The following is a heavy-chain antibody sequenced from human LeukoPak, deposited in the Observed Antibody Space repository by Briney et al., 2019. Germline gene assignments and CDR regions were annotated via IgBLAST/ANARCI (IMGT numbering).Heavy chain of an antibody. D-gene: IGHD2-15*01. CDR3: AKPSIPDCSGGTCYLYDY. V-gene: IGHV3-23*01. CDR2: ISNSGHST. Sequence: GGSLRLSCAVSGFTFSDYAMSWVRQAPGKGLEWVSGISNSGHSTYYIASVKGRFTVSRDNSKSTLFLQMNSLRAEDTAVYYCAKPSIPDCSGGTCYLYDYWGQETLVTVSS. J-gene: IGHJ4*02. CDR1: GFTFSDYA.